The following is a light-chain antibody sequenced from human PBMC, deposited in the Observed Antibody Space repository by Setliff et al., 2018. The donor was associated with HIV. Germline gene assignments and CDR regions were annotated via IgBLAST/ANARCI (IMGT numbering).Light chain of an antibody. J-gene: IGLJ1*01. CDR3: SSYTTSNTYV. Sequence: SVLTQPASVSGSPGQSVTISCTGTSSDVGSYNRVSWYQQPPGTAPKLMIYEVSYRPSGVPDRFSGSKSVNTASLTISGLQAEDEADYYCSSYTTSNTYVFGTGTKVTVL. V-gene: IGLV2-18*02. CDR1: SSDVGSYNR. CDR2: EVS.